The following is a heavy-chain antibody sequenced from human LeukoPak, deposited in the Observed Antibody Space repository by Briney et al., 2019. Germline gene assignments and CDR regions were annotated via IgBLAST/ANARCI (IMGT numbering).Heavy chain of an antibody. CDR3: ARGGGCTGWYKYYFDC. CDR2: IGGSGTST. CDR1: GFTFGSYE. Sequence: GGSLRLSCAASGFTFGSYEMNWVRQAPGKRLEWVSYIGGSGTSTYYADSVKGRFTISRDNARNSLYLQVNSLRAEDTAIYYCARGGGCTGWYKYYFDCWGQGALVTVSS. D-gene: IGHD6-19*01. V-gene: IGHV3-48*03. J-gene: IGHJ4*02.